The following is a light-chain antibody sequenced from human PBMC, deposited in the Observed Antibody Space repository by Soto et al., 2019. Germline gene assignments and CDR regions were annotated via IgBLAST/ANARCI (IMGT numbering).Light chain of an antibody. J-gene: IGKJ5*01. CDR3: QQYDSSPIT. V-gene: IGKV3-20*01. CDR2: GAS. Sequence: EIVLTQSPGTLSLSPGERATLSCRASQSVSSNYLAWYRQRPGQAPRLLIYGASSRATGIPDRFSGSGSGTDFTLTISRLEPEDFAVYYCQQYDSSPITFGHVTRLEIK. CDR1: QSVSSNY.